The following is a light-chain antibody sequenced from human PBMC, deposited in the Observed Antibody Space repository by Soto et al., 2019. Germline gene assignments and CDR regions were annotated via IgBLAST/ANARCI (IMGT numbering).Light chain of an antibody. CDR2: GAS. CDR1: QSISSNF. Sequence: EIVLTQSPGTLSLSPGEGATLSCRASQSISSNFLAWYQQERGQAPRLLIHGASNRATGIPDRFSGSGSGTDFTLTITRLEPEDFAVYYCQQYGGSPRTF. CDR3: QQYGGSPRT. J-gene: IGKJ1*01. V-gene: IGKV3-20*01.